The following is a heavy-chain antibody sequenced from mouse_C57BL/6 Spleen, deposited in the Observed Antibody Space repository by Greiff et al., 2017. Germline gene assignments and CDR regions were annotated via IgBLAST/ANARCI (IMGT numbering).Heavy chain of an antibody. CDR2: IYPGSGST. CDR3: ARGCDDEAMDY. V-gene: IGHV1-55*01. J-gene: IGHJ4*01. D-gene: IGHD2-3*01. CDR1: GYTFTSYW. Sequence: QVQLKQSGAELVKPGASVKMSCKASGYTFTSYWMTWVQQRPGQGLEWIGDIYPGSGSTNYNAKFKSKATLTVDTAYSTAYMQSSNVTSEDSAVCYCARGCDDEAMDYWGQGTSVTVSS.